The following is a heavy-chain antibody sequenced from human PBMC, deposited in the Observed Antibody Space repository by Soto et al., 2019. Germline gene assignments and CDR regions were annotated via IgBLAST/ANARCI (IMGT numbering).Heavy chain of an antibody. CDR3: ARERKGFGYIEY. CDR2: MFHGGTT. CDR1: GSISGYY. J-gene: IGHJ4*02. V-gene: IGHV4-59*01. D-gene: IGHD2-15*01. Sequence: SEALSLTCTVSGSISGYYWSWVRQPPGKRLEWIGYMFHGGTTKYNPSLQSRVTLSLDTARNQFSLSLTSVTAADTALYYCARERKGFGYIEYWGRGALVTVSS.